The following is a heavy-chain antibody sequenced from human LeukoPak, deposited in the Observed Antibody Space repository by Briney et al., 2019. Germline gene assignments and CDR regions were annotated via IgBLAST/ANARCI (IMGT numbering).Heavy chain of an antibody. CDR1: GFTFSSYE. CDR3: ARGRSWSYFDY. D-gene: IGHD6-13*01. Sequence: GGSLRLSCAASGFTFSSYEMNWVRQAPGKGLEWVSYIRSSGSTIYYADSVKGRFTISRDNAKNSLYLQMNSLRAEDTAVYYCARGRSWSYFDYWGQGTLVTVSS. J-gene: IGHJ4*02. V-gene: IGHV3-48*03. CDR2: IRSSGSTI.